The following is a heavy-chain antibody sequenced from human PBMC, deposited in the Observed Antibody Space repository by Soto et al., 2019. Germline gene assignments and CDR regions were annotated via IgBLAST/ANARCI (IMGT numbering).Heavy chain of an antibody. J-gene: IGHJ5*02. CDR2: ISSESAYI. Sequence: EVQVVESGGGLVKPGGSLRLSCNFTFSLYSMNWVRQAPGKGLEWVASISSESAYIKYADSVKGRFSISRDNARNSVSLQMNSLRAEDTAMYYCTRDQGGRLDSWFDPWGRGTLVTVSS. CDR1: TFSLYS. V-gene: IGHV3-21*01. CDR3: TRDQGGRLDSWFDP. D-gene: IGHD1-26*01.